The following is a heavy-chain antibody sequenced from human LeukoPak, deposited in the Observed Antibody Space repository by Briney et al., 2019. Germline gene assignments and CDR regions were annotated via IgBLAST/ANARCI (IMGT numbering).Heavy chain of an antibody. J-gene: IGHJ4*02. D-gene: IGHD2-15*01. CDR2: ISSSSSYT. Sequence: PGGSLRLSCVVSGIPFSDYYMNWIRQAPGKGLEWISYISSSSSYTGYADSVKGRFTISRDNAKNSLYLQMNSLRDEDTAVYFCARDMRGSCSGGTCYTGIFDYWGQGTLVTVSS. CDR1: GIPFSDYY. V-gene: IGHV3-11*06. CDR3: ARDMRGSCSGGTCYTGIFDY.